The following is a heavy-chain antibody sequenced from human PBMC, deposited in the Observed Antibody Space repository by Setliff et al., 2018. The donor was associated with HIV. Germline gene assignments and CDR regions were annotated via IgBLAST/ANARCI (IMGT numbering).Heavy chain of an antibody. J-gene: IGHJ4*02. D-gene: IGHD3-10*01. CDR3: ARHRVITGSFDY. CDR2: IYYSGSA. V-gene: IGHV4-39*01. Sequence: KPSETLSLTCTVSDGSVRSSSYYWGWIRQPPGKGLEWIGSIYYSGSAYYNPSLKSRVTISVDTSKNQFSLKLNSVTAADTAVFYCARHRVITGSFDYWGQGTLVTVSS. CDR1: DGSVRSSSYY.